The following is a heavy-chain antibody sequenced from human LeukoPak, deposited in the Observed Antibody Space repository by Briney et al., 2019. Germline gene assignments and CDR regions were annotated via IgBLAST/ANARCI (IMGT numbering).Heavy chain of an antibody. Sequence: SETLSLTCTVSGGSISSYYWSWIRQPPGKGLEWIGYIYYSGSTTYNPSLKSRVTISVDTSKNPFSLKLSSVTAADTAVYYCARDGGYSYGYGYWGQGTLVTVSS. J-gene: IGHJ4*02. CDR3: ARDGGYSYGYGY. CDR2: IYYSGST. D-gene: IGHD5-18*01. CDR1: GGSISSYY. V-gene: IGHV4-59*01.